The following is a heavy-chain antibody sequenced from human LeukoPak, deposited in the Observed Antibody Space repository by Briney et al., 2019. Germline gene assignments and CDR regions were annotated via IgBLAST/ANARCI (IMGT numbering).Heavy chain of an antibody. J-gene: IGHJ4*02. CDR2: IKQDGSEK. Sequence: GGSLRLSCVGSGFTFSTHAMGWVRQAPGKGLEWVANIKQDGSEKYYVDSVKGRFTISRDNAKNSLYLQMNSLSAEDTAVYYCARDEMATSLDYWGQGTLVTVSS. D-gene: IGHD5-12*01. CDR3: ARDEMATSLDY. V-gene: IGHV3-7*01. CDR1: GFTFSTHA.